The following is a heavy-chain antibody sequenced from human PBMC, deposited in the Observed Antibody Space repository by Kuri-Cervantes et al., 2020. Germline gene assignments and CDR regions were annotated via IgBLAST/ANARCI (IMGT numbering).Heavy chain of an antibody. CDR3: AKGRSVNWNYFSGMDV. CDR1: GFTFSSYA. CDR2: IWYDGSNK. V-gene: IGHV3-30*02. J-gene: IGHJ6*02. D-gene: IGHD1-1*01. Sequence: GESLKISCAASGFTFSSYAMHWVRQAPGKGLEWVAVIWYDGSNKYYADSVKGRFTISRDNSKNTLYLQMNSLRAEDTAVYYCAKGRSVNWNYFSGMDVWGQGTTVTVSS.